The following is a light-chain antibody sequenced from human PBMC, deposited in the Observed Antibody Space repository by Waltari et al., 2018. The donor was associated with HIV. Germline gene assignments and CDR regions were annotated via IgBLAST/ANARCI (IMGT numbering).Light chain of an antibody. CDR3: QQSYSSPRT. CDR1: QNIRSN. V-gene: IGKV1-39*01. J-gene: IGKJ1*01. Sequence: DIQMTQSPSSLSASVGDRVTITCRASQNIRSNLNWYQQRPGKAPKLLIYATSSLQNGVPPRFSGSGSGTDFTLTINSRQPEDFATYHCQQSYSSPRTFGQGTKVEIK. CDR2: ATS.